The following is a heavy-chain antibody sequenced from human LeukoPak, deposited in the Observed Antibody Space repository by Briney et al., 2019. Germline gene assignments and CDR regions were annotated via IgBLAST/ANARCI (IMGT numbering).Heavy chain of an antibody. J-gene: IGHJ4*02. D-gene: IGHD5-18*01. CDR1: GFTFSTFA. CDR3: VREGVGYSYGYLIDY. V-gene: IGHV3-21*06. Sequence: GGSLRLSCAASGFTFSTFAMHWVRLSPGKGLEWVSSITGSGPYMLYADSVKHRFTISRDNTKNLLYLEMNSLRAEDTAMYFCVREGVGYSYGYLIDYWGQGTLVTVSS. CDR2: ITGSGPYM.